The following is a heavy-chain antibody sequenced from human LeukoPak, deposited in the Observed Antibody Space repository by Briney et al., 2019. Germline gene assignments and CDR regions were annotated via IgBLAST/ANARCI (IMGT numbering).Heavy chain of an antibody. Sequence: GGSLRLSCAAFGFTFSSYWMSWARQAPGKGLEWVANIKQDGSEKYYVDSVKGRFTISRDNAKKSLYLQMNSLRAEDTAVYYCARGFAVVVPAAIFDAFDIWGQGTMVTVSS. CDR2: IKQDGSEK. CDR3: ARGFAVVVPAAIFDAFDI. J-gene: IGHJ3*02. D-gene: IGHD2-2*01. CDR1: GFTFSSYW. V-gene: IGHV3-7*01.